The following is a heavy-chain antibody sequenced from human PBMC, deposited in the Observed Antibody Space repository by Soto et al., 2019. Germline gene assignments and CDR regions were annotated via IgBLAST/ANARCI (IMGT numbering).Heavy chain of an antibody. CDR3: ARAPSCWYMVY. V-gene: IGHV1-18*01. D-gene: IGHD6-19*01. Sequence: QVQLVQSGAEVKKPGASVKVSCKASGYTFTSYGISWVRQAPGQGLEWMGWISAYNGNTTHAQKFQGRVTMTTDTSTSTADMELRSLRSDDTAVYYCARAPSCWYMVYWGKGTLVAVSS. CDR2: ISAYNGNT. J-gene: IGHJ4*02. CDR1: GYTFTSYG.